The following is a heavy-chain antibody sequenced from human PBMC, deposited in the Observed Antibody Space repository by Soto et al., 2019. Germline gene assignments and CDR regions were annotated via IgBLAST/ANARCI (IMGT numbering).Heavy chain of an antibody. D-gene: IGHD2-15*01. V-gene: IGHV1-69*13. CDR2: IIPIFGTG. J-gene: IGHJ5*01. CDR3: ARARTSSCPVGCWFDY. Sequence: GASVKVSCKASGGTFSSYASSWVRQAPGQGLEWMGGIIPIFGTGNYAQKFQGRVTITADESTSTAYMELSSLRSEDTAVYYCARARTSSCPVGCWFDYWGQGTLVTVSS. CDR1: GGTFSSYA.